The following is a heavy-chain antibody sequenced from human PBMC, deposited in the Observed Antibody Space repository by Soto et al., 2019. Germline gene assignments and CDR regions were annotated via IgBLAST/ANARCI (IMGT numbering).Heavy chain of an antibody. CDR2: IFYSGTT. Sequence: QVQLQESGPGLVKPSETLSLTCVFSGGSISSYYWNWIRQSPGEGLEWIGYIFYSGTTKFNPSLESRVSLSIDTSKTQISLKLSSVTAGDTAIYYCARGAGGNFDSWGQGTLVTVSS. V-gene: IGHV4-59*01. D-gene: IGHD3-16*01. J-gene: IGHJ4*02. CDR1: GGSISSYY. CDR3: ARGAGGNFDS.